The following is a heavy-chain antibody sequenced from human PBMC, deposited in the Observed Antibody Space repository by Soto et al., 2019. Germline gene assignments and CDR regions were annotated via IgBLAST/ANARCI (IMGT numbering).Heavy chain of an antibody. CDR2: INHSGST. V-gene: IGHV4-34*01. CDR1: GGSFSGYY. J-gene: IGHJ3*02. CDR3: ARVREVAFYSCDI. Sequence: QVRLQQWGAGLLKPSETLSLTCAVFGGSFSGYYWNWIRQPPGKGLEWIGEINHSGSTHYNPSLKSRVAISIDTSKSQFSLGLSSVSAADTAVYYCARVREVAFYSCDIRGRGTLVTVSS. D-gene: IGHD5-12*01.